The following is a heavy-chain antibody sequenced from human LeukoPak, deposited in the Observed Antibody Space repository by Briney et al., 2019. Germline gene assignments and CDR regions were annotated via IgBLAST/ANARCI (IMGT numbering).Heavy chain of an antibody. Sequence: ASVKVSCKASGYTFTNYGISWVRQAPGRGLEWMGWISAYNGNTHYAQNLQGRVTMTTDTSTSTAYMELRSLRSDDTAVYYCARLNYDILTGYHNPTNWFDPWGQGTLVTVSS. J-gene: IGHJ5*02. D-gene: IGHD3-9*01. CDR2: ISAYNGNT. CDR3: ARLNYDILTGYHNPTNWFDP. V-gene: IGHV1-18*01. CDR1: GYTFTNYG.